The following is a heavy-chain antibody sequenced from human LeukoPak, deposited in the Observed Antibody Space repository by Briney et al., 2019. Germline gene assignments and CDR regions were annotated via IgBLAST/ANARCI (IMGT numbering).Heavy chain of an antibody. V-gene: IGHV1-69*04. CDR3: AREWTRNWYFDL. CDR1: GGTFSSYA. Sequence: APVKVSCKASGGTFSSYAISWVRQAPGQGLEWMGRIIPILGIANYAQKFQGRVTITADKSTSTAYMELSSLRSEDTAVYYCAREWTRNWYFDLWGRGTLVTVSS. D-gene: IGHD2-2*01. CDR2: IIPILGIA. J-gene: IGHJ2*01.